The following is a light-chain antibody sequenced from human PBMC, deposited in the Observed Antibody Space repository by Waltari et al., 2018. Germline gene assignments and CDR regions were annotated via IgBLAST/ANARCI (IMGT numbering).Light chain of an antibody. CDR1: SSDVGTYNL. V-gene: IGLV2-23*02. CDR3: CSYVGSSTLM. Sequence: QSALTQPASVSGSPGQSITISCTGSSSDVGTYNLVSWYQQQPGKVPKLLIYDVTKRPSGVSNRFSGSKSCNTASLTISGLQAEDEADYYCCSYVGSSTLMFGGGTMLTVL. CDR2: DVT. J-gene: IGLJ3*02.